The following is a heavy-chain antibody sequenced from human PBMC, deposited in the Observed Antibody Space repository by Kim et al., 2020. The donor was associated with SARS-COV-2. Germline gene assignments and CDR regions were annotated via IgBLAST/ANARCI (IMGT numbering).Heavy chain of an antibody. CDR3: ARGSGHY. J-gene: IGHJ4*02. CDR2: GGSED. V-gene: IGHV3-7*04. Sequence: GGSEDYYVDSVKGRFTISRDNAQNSLYLQMNSLRGEDTAVYYCARGSGHYVGQGTLVTVSS. D-gene: IGHD3-3*01.